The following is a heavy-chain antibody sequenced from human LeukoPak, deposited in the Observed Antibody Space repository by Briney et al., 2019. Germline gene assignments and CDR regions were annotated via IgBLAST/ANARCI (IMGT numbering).Heavy chain of an antibody. Sequence: GGSLRLSCAAPGFTLSTYAMSWVRQAPGKGLEWVSVISGSGGSTYYADSVKGRFTISRDNSKNTLYVQMNSLRAEDTAVYYCAKGPQVGSGYHPDCWGRGTLVTVSS. CDR2: ISGSGGST. D-gene: IGHD3-22*01. J-gene: IGHJ4*02. CDR3: AKGPQVGSGYHPDC. V-gene: IGHV3-23*01. CDR1: GFTLSTYA.